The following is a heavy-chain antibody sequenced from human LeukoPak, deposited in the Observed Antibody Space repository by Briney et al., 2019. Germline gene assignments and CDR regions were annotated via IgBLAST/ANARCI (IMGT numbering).Heavy chain of an antibody. CDR1: VFTFTIYS. CDR2: ISSSSSYI. D-gene: IGHD3-22*01. V-gene: IGHV3-21*01. J-gene: IGHJ3*02. Sequence: GGSLRLSCAASVFTFTIYSMNSGRQALGKGLEWVSSISSSSSYIYYADSVKGRLTISRDNAKNSLYLQMNSLRAEDTPVYYCARDRYDSSGYYAFDTWGQGTMVTVSS. CDR3: ARDRYDSSGYYAFDT.